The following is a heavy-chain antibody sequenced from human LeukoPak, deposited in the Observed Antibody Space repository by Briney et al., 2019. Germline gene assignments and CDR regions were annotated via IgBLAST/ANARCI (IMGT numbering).Heavy chain of an antibody. Sequence: GGSLRLSCAASGIIVSNNYMSWVRQAPGKGLEWVSVIYSGGSTYYADSVKGRFTISRANSKNTLYLQMNSLRAEDAAVYYCTRAQIHQGDYVDYWGQGTLVTVSS. V-gene: IGHV3-66*01. CDR2: IYSGGST. CDR1: GIIVSNNY. J-gene: IGHJ4*02. D-gene: IGHD2-2*01. CDR3: TRAQIHQGDYVDY.